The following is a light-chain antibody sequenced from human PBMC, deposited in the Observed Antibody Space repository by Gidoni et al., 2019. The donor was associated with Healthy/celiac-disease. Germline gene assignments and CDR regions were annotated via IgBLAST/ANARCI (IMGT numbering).Light chain of an antibody. J-gene: IGKJ3*01. V-gene: IGKV1-39*01. CDR2: AAS. CDR1: QSISSY. Sequence: DIQMTKSPSSLSASVGDRVTITCRASQSISSYLNWYQQKPGKAPKLLIYAASSLQSGVPSRFSGSGSGTDFTLTISSLQPEDFATYYCQQSYSTPRDFGPGTKVDIK. CDR3: QQSYSTPRD.